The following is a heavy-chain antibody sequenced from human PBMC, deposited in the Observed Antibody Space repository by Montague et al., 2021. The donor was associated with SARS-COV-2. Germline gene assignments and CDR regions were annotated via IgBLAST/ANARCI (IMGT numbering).Heavy chain of an antibody. Sequence: SETLSLTCTVSGYSISSGDYWGCIRQPPGKGLEWIGRIYRNGNIYYNPSLKSRVTISVDTSKNQFSLKLRSVTAADAAVYYCARASISSDPDEASYGMDVWGQGTTVTVSS. V-gene: IGHV4-38-2*02. CDR3: ARASISSDPDEASYGMDV. D-gene: IGHD2-2*01. CDR1: GYSISSGDY. CDR2: IYRNGNI. J-gene: IGHJ6*02.